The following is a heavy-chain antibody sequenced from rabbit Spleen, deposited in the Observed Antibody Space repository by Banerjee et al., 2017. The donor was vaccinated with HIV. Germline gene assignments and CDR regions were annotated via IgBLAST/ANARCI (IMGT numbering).Heavy chain of an antibody. V-gene: IGHV1S43*01. J-gene: IGHJ3*01. CDR2: IDPVFGIT. CDR1: GIDFSSSYF. D-gene: IGHD8-1*01. CDR3: ARDGAGGSYFAL. Sequence: QSLEESGGGLVKPGGTLTLTCKASGIDFSSSYFMCWVRQAPGKGLEWIGYIDPVFGITYYANWVNGRFSISRENAQNTVFLQMTSLTAADTATYFCARDGAGGSYFALWGQGTLVTVS.